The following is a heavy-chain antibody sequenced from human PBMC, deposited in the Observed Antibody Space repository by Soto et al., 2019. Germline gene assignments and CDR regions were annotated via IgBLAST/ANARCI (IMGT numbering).Heavy chain of an antibody. D-gene: IGHD2-2*01. Sequence: ASVKVSCKASGYTFTSYGISWVRQAPGQGLEWMGWISAYNGNTNYAQKLQGRVTMTTDTSTSTAYMELRSLRSDDTAVYYCARGEDIVVVPAAIPLDLWGQGTLVTVSS. CDR1: GYTFTSYG. CDR2: ISAYNGNT. V-gene: IGHV1-18*04. J-gene: IGHJ4*02. CDR3: ARGEDIVVVPAAIPLDL.